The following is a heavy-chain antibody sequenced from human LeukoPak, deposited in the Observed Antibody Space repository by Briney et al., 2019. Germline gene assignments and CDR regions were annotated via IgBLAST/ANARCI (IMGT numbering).Heavy chain of an antibody. CDR1: GFTFSDYY. CDR2: ISSSGSTI. J-gene: IGHJ4*02. V-gene: IGHV3-11*04. D-gene: IGHD6-13*01. Sequence: NPGGSLRLSCAASGFTFSDYYMSWIRQAPGKGLEWVSYISSSGSTIYYADSVKGRFTISRDNAKNSLYLQMNSLRAEDTAVYYCARPYSSSPSGLLGYWGQGTLVTVSS. CDR3: ARPYSSSPSGLLGY.